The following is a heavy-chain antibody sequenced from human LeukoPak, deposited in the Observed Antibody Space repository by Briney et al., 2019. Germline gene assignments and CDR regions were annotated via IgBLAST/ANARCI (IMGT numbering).Heavy chain of an antibody. CDR2: ISGSGGST. CDR1: GFTFSSYA. J-gene: IGHJ6*02. D-gene: IGHD3-3*01. CDR3: AKDSDGVVISYYYYYGMDV. Sequence: GGSLRLSCAASGFTFSSYAMSWVRQAPGKGLEWVSAISGSGGSTYYAHSVKGRFTISRDNSKNTLYLQMNSLRAEDTAVYYCAKDSDGVVISYYYYYGMDVWGQGTTVTVSS. V-gene: IGHV3-23*01.